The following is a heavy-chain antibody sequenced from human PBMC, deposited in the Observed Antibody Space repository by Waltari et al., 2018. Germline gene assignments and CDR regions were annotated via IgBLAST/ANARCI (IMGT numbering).Heavy chain of an antibody. CDR3: ARDDVDSSNFGGF. D-gene: IGHD6-13*01. J-gene: IGHJ4*02. V-gene: IGHV1-18*01. Sequence: QIQLVQSGAEVKKPGASVKVSCKASGYIFSNYGITWVRQAPGQGLEWMGWISGYNGDTKYEQRLQGRVPMTTDTSTTTAYMEIRSLRYDDTAVYYCARDDVDSSNFGGFWGQGTVVTVSS. CDR2: ISGYNGDT. CDR1: GYIFSNYG.